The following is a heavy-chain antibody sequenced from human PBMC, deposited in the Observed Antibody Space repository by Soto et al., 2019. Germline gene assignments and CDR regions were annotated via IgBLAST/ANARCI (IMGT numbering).Heavy chain of an antibody. CDR3: ARGESSASLGAVDY. CDR1: GFTFSSYA. V-gene: IGHV3-30-3*01. J-gene: IGHJ4*02. Sequence: GGSLRLSCAASGFTFSSYAMHWVRQAPGKGLEWVAFISYDGSNKYYADSVKGRFTISRDNSKNTLYLQMNSLRAEDTAVYYCARGESSASLGAVDYWGQGTLLTVSS. CDR2: ISYDGSNK. D-gene: IGHD6-6*01.